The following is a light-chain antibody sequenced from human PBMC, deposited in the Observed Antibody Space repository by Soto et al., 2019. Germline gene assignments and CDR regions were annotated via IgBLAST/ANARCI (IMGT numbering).Light chain of an antibody. CDR3: QQYSSLWT. CDR2: GAS. Sequence: IVLTKSPSTLSLSPGERSTLSCMTSQSVSNNYLAWYQQKPGQAPRLLIYGASSRATGIPDRFSGSGSGTDFTLSISRLEPEDFAVYYCQQYSSLWTFGQGTKVDIK. CDR1: QSVSNNY. V-gene: IGKV3-20*01. J-gene: IGKJ1*01.